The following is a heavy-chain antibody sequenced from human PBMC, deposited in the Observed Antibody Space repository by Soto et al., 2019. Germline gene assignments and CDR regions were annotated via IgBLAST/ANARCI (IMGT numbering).Heavy chain of an antibody. V-gene: IGHV3-9*01. D-gene: IGHD5-18*01. J-gene: IGHJ3*02. CDR1: GFTFDDYA. Sequence: EVQLVESGGGLVQPGRSLRLSCADSGFTFDDYAMHWVRQAPGKGLEWVSGISWNSGSIGYADSVKGRFTISRDNAKNSLYLQMNSLRAEDTALYYCAKGRAMVPDAFDIWGQGTMVTVSS. CDR3: AKGRAMVPDAFDI. CDR2: ISWNSGSI.